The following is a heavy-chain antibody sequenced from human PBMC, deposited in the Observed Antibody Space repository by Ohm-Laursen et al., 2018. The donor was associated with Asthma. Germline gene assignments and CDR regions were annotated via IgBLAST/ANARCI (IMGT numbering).Heavy chain of an antibody. CDR1: GYTFTSYD. D-gene: IGHD6-19*01. CDR3: ARSKLTTAVAATYFDY. Sequence: ASVKVSCKASGYTFTSYDINWVRQATGQGLERMGWMNPNSGNTGYAQKFQGRVTMTRNTSISTAYMELSSLRSEDTAVYYCARSKLTTAVAATYFDYWGQGTLVTVSS. J-gene: IGHJ4*02. V-gene: IGHV1-8*01. CDR2: MNPNSGNT.